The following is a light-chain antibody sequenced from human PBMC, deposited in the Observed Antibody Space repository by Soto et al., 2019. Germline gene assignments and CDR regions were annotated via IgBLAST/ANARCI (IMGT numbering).Light chain of an antibody. J-gene: IGKJ5*01. CDR1: QSLTSNH. CDR3: QQYGSSPIT. CDR2: GAS. Sequence: EIVLPQSPGTRPLSQGERATLSCRAGQSLTSNHLAWYQQKPGQAPRLLIYGASTRATSIPDRFRGSGSGTDFTLTISRLEPEDFAVYYCQQYGSSPITFGQGTRLEIK. V-gene: IGKV3-20*01.